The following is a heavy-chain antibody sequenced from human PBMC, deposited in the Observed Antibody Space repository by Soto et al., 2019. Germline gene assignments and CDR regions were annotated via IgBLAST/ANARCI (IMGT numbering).Heavy chain of an antibody. CDR3: AVGRRRCSSWYRPLDY. CDR1: GYTFTSYG. Sequence: QVQLVQSGAEVKKPGASVKVSCKASGYTFTSYGISWVRQAPGQGLEWMGWISAYNGNTNYAQKLQGRVTMTTDTSTSTAYRELRSLRSDDTAVYYCAVGRRRCSSWYRPLDYWGQGTLVTVSS. J-gene: IGHJ4*02. V-gene: IGHV1-18*04. D-gene: IGHD6-13*01. CDR2: ISAYNGNT.